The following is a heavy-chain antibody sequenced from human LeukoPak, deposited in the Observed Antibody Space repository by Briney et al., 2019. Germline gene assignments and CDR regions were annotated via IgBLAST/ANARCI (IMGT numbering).Heavy chain of an antibody. J-gene: IGHJ5*02. CDR2: ISSGSNTI. CDR1: GFTFSSYE. V-gene: IGHV3-48*03. CDR3: ARQTPSLDP. Sequence: GGSLRLSCAASGFTFSSYEMNWVRQSPGKGLEWISYISSGSNTIYYADSVKGRFTMSRDNAKNSLYLQMTSLKADDTAVYYCARQTPSLDPWGQGTLVTVSS.